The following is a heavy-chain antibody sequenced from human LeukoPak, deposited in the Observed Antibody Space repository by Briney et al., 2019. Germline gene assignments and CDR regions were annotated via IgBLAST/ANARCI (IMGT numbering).Heavy chain of an antibody. J-gene: IGHJ4*02. V-gene: IGHV3-7*01. CDR2: IKEGGSEK. CDR1: GFTFSSYW. CDR3: AGSLWPEDY. Sequence: HPGGSLRLSCAASGFTFSSYWMSWVRQAPGKGLEWVAKIKEGGSEKYYVDSVKGRFTISRDNANNSLYLQMTSLRAEDTAVYYCAGSLWPEDYWGQGTPVTVSS. D-gene: IGHD2/OR15-2a*01.